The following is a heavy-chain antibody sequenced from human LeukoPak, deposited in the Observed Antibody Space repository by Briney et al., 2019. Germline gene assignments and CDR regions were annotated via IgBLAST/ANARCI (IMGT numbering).Heavy chain of an antibody. CDR3: VKDVGGSYAFDY. V-gene: IGHV3-64D*09. D-gene: IGHD1-26*01. Sequence: GGSLRPSCSASGFTFSRYAMHWVRQAPGKGLEYVSGINDNGGRTHYGDSVKGRFSISRDNSKNTLHLQMSTLRAEDTALYYCVKDVGGSYAFDYWGQGILVTVAS. J-gene: IGHJ4*02. CDR1: GFTFSRYA. CDR2: INDNGGRT.